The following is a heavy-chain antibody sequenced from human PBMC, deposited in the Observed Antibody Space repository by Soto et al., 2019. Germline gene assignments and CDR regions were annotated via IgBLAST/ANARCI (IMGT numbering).Heavy chain of an antibody. J-gene: IGHJ4*02. D-gene: IGHD2-15*01. Sequence: EVRLVESGGGLVQPGGSLRLSCVASGFTFIDSWMTWVRQVPGTGLEWVANINRDGSGTNYVDSMGGRFTISRENARSLVYLHMTSLRTEDTAIYHCVKESRSGGSWWGQGSLVTVSS. CDR3: VKESRSGGSW. V-gene: IGHV3-7*01. CDR2: INRDGSGT. CDR1: GFTFIDSW.